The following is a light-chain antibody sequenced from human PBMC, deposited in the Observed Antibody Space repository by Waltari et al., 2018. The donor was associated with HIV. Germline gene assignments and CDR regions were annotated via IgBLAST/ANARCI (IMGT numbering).Light chain of an antibody. CDR3: QQRSNWPPRYS. J-gene: IGKJ2*03. V-gene: IGKV3-11*01. Sequence: ENVLPQSPATLSLSPGERAHLSCRASQNVSSYLAWYQQKPGQAPRLLSYGASNRATGIPARFSGSGSGTDFTLTINSLEPEDFAVYYCQQRSNWPPRYSFGQGTKLEIK. CDR2: GAS. CDR1: QNVSSY.